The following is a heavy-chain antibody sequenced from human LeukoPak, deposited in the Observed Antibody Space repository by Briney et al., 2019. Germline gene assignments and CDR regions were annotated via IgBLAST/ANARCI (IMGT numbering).Heavy chain of an antibody. J-gene: IGHJ2*01. Sequence: SETLSLTCTVSGGSINSYYWSWIRQPPGKGLEWIGYIYYSGSTNYNPSPKSRVTISVDTSKNQFSLKLSSVTAADTAVYYCAAKNWYFDLWGRGTLVTVSS. CDR3: AAKNWYFDL. V-gene: IGHV4-59*01. CDR1: GGSINSYY. CDR2: IYYSGST.